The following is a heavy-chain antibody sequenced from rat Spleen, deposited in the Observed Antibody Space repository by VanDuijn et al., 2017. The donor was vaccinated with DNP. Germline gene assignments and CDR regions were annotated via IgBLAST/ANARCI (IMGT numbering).Heavy chain of an antibody. CDR2: ISYSGST. J-gene: IGHJ2*01. CDR3: ARFGPDLDY. D-gene: IGHD3-1*01. Sequence: EVQFQESGPGLVKSSQSLSLTCSVTGYSITSNYWGWIRKFPGSKMEWMGYISYSGSTNYNPSLKSRISITRDTSKNQFFLQLNSVTTDDTATYYCARFGPDLDYWGQGVMVTVSS. V-gene: IGHV3-1*01. CDR1: GYSITSNY.